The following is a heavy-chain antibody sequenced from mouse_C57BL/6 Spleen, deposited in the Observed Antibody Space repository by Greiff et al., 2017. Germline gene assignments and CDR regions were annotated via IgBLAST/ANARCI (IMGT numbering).Heavy chain of an antibody. J-gene: IGHJ2*01. V-gene: IGHV5-6*01. Sequence: EVKLQESGGDLVKPGGSLKLSCAASGFTFSSYGMSWVRQTPDKRLEWVATIGSGGSYTYYPDSVKGRFTISRDNAKNTLYLQMSSLKSENTAMYYCESTREGPYYFDYWGQGTTLTVSS. CDR3: ESTREGPYYFDY. CDR2: IGSGGSYT. CDR1: GFTFSSYG.